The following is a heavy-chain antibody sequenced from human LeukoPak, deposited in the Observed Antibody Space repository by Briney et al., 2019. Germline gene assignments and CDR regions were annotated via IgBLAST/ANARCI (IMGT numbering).Heavy chain of an antibody. J-gene: IGHJ6*02. CDR2: ISGGGVTT. CDR1: GFTFSNAW. CDR3: ATSWGPDTSAFRWGRDGMDV. D-gene: IGHD3-16*01. V-gene: IGHV3-23*01. Sequence: PGGSLRLSCAASGFTFSNAWMNWARQAPGKGLEWVSGISGGGVTTYYAASAKGRFTIYRDNSKNTQYLQMNSLRAEDTAVYYCATSWGPDTSAFRWGRDGMDVWGQGTTVIVS.